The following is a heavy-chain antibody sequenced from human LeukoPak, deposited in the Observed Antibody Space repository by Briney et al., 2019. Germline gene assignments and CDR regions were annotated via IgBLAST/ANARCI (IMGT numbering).Heavy chain of an antibody. Sequence: PGGSLRLSCAAAGFDFSRNWMSWVRQAPGKGLEWVANIKEDGSEKYYVDSVKGRFTISRDNAKNSLFLQMNSLRAEDTAVYYCAKGLFDWLSDTDYWGQGTLVTVYS. D-gene: IGHD3-9*01. CDR1: GFDFSRNW. CDR3: AKGLFDWLSDTDY. J-gene: IGHJ4*02. CDR2: IKEDGSEK. V-gene: IGHV3-7*01.